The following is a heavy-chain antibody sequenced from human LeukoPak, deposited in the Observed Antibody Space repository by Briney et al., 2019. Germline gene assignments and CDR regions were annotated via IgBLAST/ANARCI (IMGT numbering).Heavy chain of an antibody. J-gene: IGHJ5*02. D-gene: IGHD3-22*01. CDR3: ARGVHVRMYDTNDNWFDP. Sequence: ASVKVSCKASGYTFTSYGISWVRQAPGQGLEWMGWISAYNGNTNYAQKLQGRVTMTRDMSTSTVYMELSSLRSEDTAVYYCARGVHVRMYDTNDNWFDPWGQGTLVTVSS. V-gene: IGHV1-18*01. CDR1: GYTFTSYG. CDR2: ISAYNGNT.